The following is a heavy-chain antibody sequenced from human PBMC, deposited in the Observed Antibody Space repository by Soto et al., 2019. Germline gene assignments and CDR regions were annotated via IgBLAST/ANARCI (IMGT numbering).Heavy chain of an antibody. J-gene: IGHJ6*02. CDR3: ARESLDYDFFSGYPYYRYRMAF. V-gene: IGHV4-31*03. CDR1: GGSISSGGYY. Sequence: PSETLSLTCTVSGGSISSGGYYWSGIRQHPGKGLEWIGYIYYSGSTYYNPSLKSRVTISVDTSKNQFSLKLSSVTAADTAVYYCARESLDYDFFSGYPYYRYRMAFWAQRSTVPV. D-gene: IGHD3-3*01. CDR2: IYYSGST.